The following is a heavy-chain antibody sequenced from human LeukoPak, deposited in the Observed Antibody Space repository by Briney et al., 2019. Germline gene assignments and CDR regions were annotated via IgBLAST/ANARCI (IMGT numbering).Heavy chain of an antibody. CDR2: IYTSGST. D-gene: IGHD2-21*01. V-gene: IGHV4-4*09. CDR3: ARTYSYWFDP. J-gene: IGHJ5*02. Sequence: SQTLSLTCTVSGGSISSYYWSWIRQPPGKGLEWIGYIYTSGSTNYNPSLKSRVTISVDTSKNQFSLKLSSVTAADTAVYYCARTYSYWFDPWGQGTLVTVSS. CDR1: GGSISSYY.